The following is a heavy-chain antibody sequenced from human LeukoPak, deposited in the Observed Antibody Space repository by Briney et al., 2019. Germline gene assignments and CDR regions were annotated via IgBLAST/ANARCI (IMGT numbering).Heavy chain of an antibody. V-gene: IGHV4-39*01. CDR3: ARRAVTPPKGYLDY. CDR1: GGSISSSSYY. J-gene: IGHJ4*02. D-gene: IGHD4-17*01. CDR2: IYYSGST. Sequence: SETLSLTCTVSGGSISSSSYYWGWLRQPPGKGLEWIVSIYYSGSTYYNPSLKSRVTISVDTSKNQFSLKLSSVTAADTAVYYCARRAVTPPKGYLDYWGQGTLVTVSS.